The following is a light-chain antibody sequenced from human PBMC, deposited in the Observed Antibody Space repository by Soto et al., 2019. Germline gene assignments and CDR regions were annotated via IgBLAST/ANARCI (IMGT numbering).Light chain of an antibody. V-gene: IGKV3-20*01. CDR3: QQYGSSRGFT. CDR1: QSVSSSY. J-gene: IGKJ3*01. Sequence: EIVLTQSPGTLSLSPGERATLSCRASQSVSSSYLAGYQQKPGQAPRLLIYGASSRATGIADRFSGSGSRTDFTLTISRLEPEEFAVYYCQQYGSSRGFTFGPGTKVDIK. CDR2: GAS.